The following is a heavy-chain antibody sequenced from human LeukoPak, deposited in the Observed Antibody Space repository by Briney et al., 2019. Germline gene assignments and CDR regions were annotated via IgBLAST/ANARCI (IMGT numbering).Heavy chain of an antibody. CDR1: GFSFPNFA. J-gene: IGHJ4*02. CDR2: IRGSGDRT. CDR3: ARDDAVDGGYLDY. V-gene: IGHV3-23*01. D-gene: IGHD6-19*01. Sequence: GGSLRLSCVASGFSFPNFAMTWVRQAPGERPEWVSAIRGSGDRTSYADSLKGRFTISRDKSKNTLYLQMNNLRAEDTAVYYCARDDAVDGGYLDYWGQGALVTVSS.